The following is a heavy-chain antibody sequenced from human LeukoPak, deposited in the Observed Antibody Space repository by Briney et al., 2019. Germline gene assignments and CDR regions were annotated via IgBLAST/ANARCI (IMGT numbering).Heavy chain of an antibody. CDR1: GFTFSRNG. V-gene: IGHV3-33*01. J-gene: IGHJ2*01. D-gene: IGHD1-26*01. Sequence: PGRSLRLSCAASGFTFSRNGMHWVRQAPGKGLEWVALIYYDGSNEYYVDSVKGRFTISRDNSKNMLYLQMNSLRAEDTAVYYCARDLLYSGSYSWYFDLWGRGIPVTVSS. CDR2: IYYDGSNE. CDR3: ARDLLYSGSYSWYFDL.